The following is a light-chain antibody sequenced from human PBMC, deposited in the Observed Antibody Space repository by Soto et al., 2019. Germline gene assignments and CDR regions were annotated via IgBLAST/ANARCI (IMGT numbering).Light chain of an antibody. J-gene: IGLJ2*01. CDR2: EVD. CDR1: STDSGGYTY. V-gene: IGLV2-14*01. CDR3: SSYSRTTTRVV. Sequence: QSALTQPASVSGSPGQSITISCTGTSTDSGGYTYVSWYQQYPGKVPKLMIYEVDNRPSGVSNRFSGSKSGSTASLTISGLQAEDEADYFCSSYSRTTTRVVFGGGTKLTVL.